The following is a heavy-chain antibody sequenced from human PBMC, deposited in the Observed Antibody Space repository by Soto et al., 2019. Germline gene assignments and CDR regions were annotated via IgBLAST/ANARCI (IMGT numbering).Heavy chain of an antibody. CDR3: AGDWRSNWNISHWFDP. Sequence: QVQLVQSGAEVKKPGSSVKVSCKASGVTFSSYAISWVRHAPGQGLEWMGGIIPIFGTANYAQNVQGRVTITADESTSTAYKELSSLRSEDTAVHYCAGDWRSNWNISHWFDPWGQGTLVTVSS. CDR2: IIPIFGTA. D-gene: IGHD1-1*01. CDR1: GVTFSSYA. J-gene: IGHJ5*02. V-gene: IGHV1-69*01.